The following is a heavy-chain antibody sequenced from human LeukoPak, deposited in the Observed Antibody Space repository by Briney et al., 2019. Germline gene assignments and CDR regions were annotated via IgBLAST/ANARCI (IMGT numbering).Heavy chain of an antibody. CDR1: GYTLTELC. D-gene: IGHD2/OR15-2a*01. CDR2: SNPEDGET. Sequence: ASVTVSFTFSGYTLTELCIHWLRQPPGKGHGRVGSSNPEDGETYSAQTFQGRLILTEDTSTDTAYLELRTLRSEDTAVFYCAASFLRFSPDFDYWGQGTLVTVSS. V-gene: IGHV1-24*01. CDR3: AASFLRFSPDFDY. J-gene: IGHJ4*02.